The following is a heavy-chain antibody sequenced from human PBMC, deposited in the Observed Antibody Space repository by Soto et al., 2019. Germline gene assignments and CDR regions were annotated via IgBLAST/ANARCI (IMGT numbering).Heavy chain of an antibody. CDR3: ATRMTTAPY. CDR1: GFAVGANY. D-gene: IGHD4-17*01. V-gene: IGHV3-66*01. CDR2: IYSGGDT. J-gene: IGHJ4*02. Sequence: EAHLVGSGGGLVQPGGSLRLSCAASGFAVGANYLSWVRQAPGKGLEWVSLIYSGGDTDYADSVRGRFTISRDNSKNTLYLQMNSLKAEDTAVYYCATRMTTAPYWGQGALVNVSS.